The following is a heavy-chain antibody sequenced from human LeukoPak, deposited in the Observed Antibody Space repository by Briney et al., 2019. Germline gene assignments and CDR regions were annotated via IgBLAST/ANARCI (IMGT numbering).Heavy chain of an antibody. CDR3: AREVVGAKYDY. Sequence: SETLSLTCTVSGYSISSGYYWGWIRQPPGRGLEWIGSISHSGSTYYNPSLESRVTISVDTSKNQFSLKLRSVTAADTAVYYCAREVVGAKYDYWGQGTLVTVSS. CDR1: GYSISSGYY. V-gene: IGHV4-38-2*02. J-gene: IGHJ4*02. CDR2: ISHSGST. D-gene: IGHD1-26*01.